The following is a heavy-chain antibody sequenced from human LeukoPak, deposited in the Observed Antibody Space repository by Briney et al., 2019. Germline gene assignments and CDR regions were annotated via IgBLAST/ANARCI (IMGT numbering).Heavy chain of an antibody. CDR1: GFTFSNCA. J-gene: IGHJ3*01. CDR3: AKDPNGDYLGAFDF. CDR2: IRGYDGGLST. D-gene: IGHD4-17*01. Sequence: PGGSLRLSCAASGFTFSNCAMFWVRQAPGKGLEWVSAIRGYDGGLSTSYADSVKGRFTISRDNSKNTLYLQMNSLRAEDTAVYYCAKDPNGDYLGAFDFWGQGTMVTVSS. V-gene: IGHV3-23*01.